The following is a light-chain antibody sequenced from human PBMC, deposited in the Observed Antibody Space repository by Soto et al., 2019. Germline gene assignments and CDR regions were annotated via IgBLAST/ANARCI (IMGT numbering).Light chain of an antibody. J-gene: IGKJ4*01. CDR1: QGISSY. Sequence: DIQMTQSPSTLSGSVGDRVTVTCRASQGISSYLAWYQQKPGKAPKLLIYAASTLQSGVPSRFSGSGSGTDFTLTISCLQSEDFATYYCQQYYSYPLTFGGGTKVDI. V-gene: IGKV1-9*01. CDR3: QQYYSYPLT. CDR2: AAS.